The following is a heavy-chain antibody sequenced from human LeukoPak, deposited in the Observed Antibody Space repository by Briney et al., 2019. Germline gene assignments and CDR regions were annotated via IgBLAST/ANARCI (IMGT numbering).Heavy chain of an antibody. Sequence: GGSLRLSCAASGFTFSSYWMNWARQAPGKGLEWVASINHNGNVNYYVDSVKGRFTISRDNAKNSLYLQMGNLRAEDTAVYYCAREGAAAIDCLDYWGQGTLVTVSS. CDR3: AREGAAAIDCLDY. CDR2: INHNGNVN. V-gene: IGHV3-7*03. CDR1: GFTFSSYW. D-gene: IGHD6-13*01. J-gene: IGHJ4*02.